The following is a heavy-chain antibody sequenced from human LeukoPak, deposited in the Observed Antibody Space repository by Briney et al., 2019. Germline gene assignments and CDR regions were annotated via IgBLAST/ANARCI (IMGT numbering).Heavy chain of an antibody. V-gene: IGHV4-61*01. CDR2: IYYSGST. CDR1: GGPLSTTSYY. D-gene: IGHD6-13*01. Sequence: SETLSLTCTVSGGPLSTTSYYWGWIRQPPGKGLEWIGYIYYSGSTNYNPSLRSRVTISVDTSKNQFSLRLSSVTVADTAVYYCARRSSSSYYFDSWGQGTLVTVSS. J-gene: IGHJ4*02. CDR3: ARRSSSSYYFDS.